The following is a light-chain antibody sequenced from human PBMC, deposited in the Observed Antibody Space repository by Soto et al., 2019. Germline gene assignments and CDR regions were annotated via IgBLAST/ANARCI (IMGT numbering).Light chain of an antibody. V-gene: IGLV1-40*01. Sequence: QSVLTQPPSVSGAPGQRVTISCTGSSSKIGAGYDVHWYQQLPGTAPKLLIYGNSNRPSGVPDRFSASKSGTSVSLAITGLQADDEADYYCQSYDSSLSVVFGGGTKLTVL. CDR2: GNS. CDR3: QSYDSSLSVV. J-gene: IGLJ2*01. CDR1: SSKIGAGYD.